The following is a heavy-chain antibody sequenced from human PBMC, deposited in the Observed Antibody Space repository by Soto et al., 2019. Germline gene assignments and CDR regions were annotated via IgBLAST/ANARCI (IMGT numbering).Heavy chain of an antibody. D-gene: IGHD4-17*01. Sequence: GGSLRLSCAASGFTFSSYAMSWVRQAPGKGLEWVSAISGSGGSTYYADSVKGRFTISRDNSKNTLYLQMNSLRAEDTAVYYCAKAQPPTTVVTPRDAFDMWGQGTMVTVSS. V-gene: IGHV3-23*01. CDR3: AKAQPPTTVVTPRDAFDM. CDR1: GFTFSSYA. J-gene: IGHJ3*02. CDR2: ISGSGGST.